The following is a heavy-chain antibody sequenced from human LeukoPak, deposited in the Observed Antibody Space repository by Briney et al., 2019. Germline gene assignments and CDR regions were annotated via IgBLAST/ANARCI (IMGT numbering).Heavy chain of an antibody. CDR3: ARSPHYDFWSGYPHWFDY. Sequence: ASVKVSCKASGYTFTGYYMHWVRQAPGQGLEWMGRINPNSGGTNYAQKFQGRVTMTRDTSISTAYMELSSLRSEDTAVYYCARSPHYDFWSGYPHWFDYWGQGTLVTVSS. J-gene: IGHJ4*02. V-gene: IGHV1-2*06. D-gene: IGHD3-3*01. CDR1: GYTFTGYY. CDR2: INPNSGGT.